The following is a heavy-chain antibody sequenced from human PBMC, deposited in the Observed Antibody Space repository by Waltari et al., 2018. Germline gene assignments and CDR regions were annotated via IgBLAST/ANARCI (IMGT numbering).Heavy chain of an antibody. Sequence: QVQLQESGPGLVKPSETLSLPCTVSGGSISSYYWSWIRQPPGKGLEWIGYIYYSGSTNYNPSLKSRVTISVDTSKNQFSLKLSSVTAADTAVYYCARHGSGWYSPPALGYGMDVWGQGTTVTVSS. CDR3: ARHGSGWYSPPALGYGMDV. CDR2: IYYSGST. CDR1: GGSISSYY. V-gene: IGHV4-59*08. J-gene: IGHJ6*02. D-gene: IGHD6-19*01.